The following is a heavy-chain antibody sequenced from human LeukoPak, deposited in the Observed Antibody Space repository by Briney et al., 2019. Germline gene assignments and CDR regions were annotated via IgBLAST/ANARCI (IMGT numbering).Heavy chain of an antibody. CDR3: ARDWIGRGQTPYYFDY. CDR1: GFTFSNYW. V-gene: IGHV3-7*01. CDR2: IKQDGSEK. Sequence: GGSLRLSCAASGFTFSNYWMSWVRQAPGKGQEWVANIKQDGSEKYYVDSVKGRFTISRDNAKNSLYLQMSSLRAEDTAVYYCARDWIGRGQTPYYFDYWGQGTLVTVSS. D-gene: IGHD2-2*03. J-gene: IGHJ4*02.